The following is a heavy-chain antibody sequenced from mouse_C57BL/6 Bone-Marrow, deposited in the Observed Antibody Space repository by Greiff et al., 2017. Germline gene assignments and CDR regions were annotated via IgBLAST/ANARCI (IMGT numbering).Heavy chain of an antibody. V-gene: IGHV1-72*01. CDR2: IDPNGGGT. Sequence: QVQLKQPGPELVKPGASVKLSCKASGYTFTSYWMHWVKQRPGRGLEWIGRIDPNGGGTKYNEQFKSKATLTVDKPSSTAYMQLSSLASEDAAVYYCAHGDYFHWYFAVWGTGTTVTVSS. CDR3: AHGDYFHWYFAV. D-gene: IGHD2-13*01. J-gene: IGHJ1*03. CDR1: GYTFTSYW.